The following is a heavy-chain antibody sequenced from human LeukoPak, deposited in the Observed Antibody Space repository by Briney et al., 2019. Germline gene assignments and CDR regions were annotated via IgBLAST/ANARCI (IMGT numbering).Heavy chain of an antibody. D-gene: IGHD3-10*01. CDR2: IYYSGST. CDR3: ARDPEGSGPWDV. V-gene: IGHV4-59*01. CDR1: GGSISSYY. Sequence: SETLSLTCTVSGGSISSYYWSWIRQPPGKGLEWIGYIYYSGSTNYNPSLKSRVTISVDTSKNQFSLKLSSVTAADTAVYYCARDPEGSGPWDVGSKGTTGTVSS. J-gene: IGHJ6*04.